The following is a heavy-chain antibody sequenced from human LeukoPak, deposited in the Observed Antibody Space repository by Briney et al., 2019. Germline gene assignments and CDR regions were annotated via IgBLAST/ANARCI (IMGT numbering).Heavy chain of an antibody. V-gene: IGHV3-53*01. J-gene: IGHJ4*02. Sequence: GGSLRLSCAASGFSLSRNYVSWVRQAPGQGVGGVSGFYSGGSTYYPDSVTGRFTISRENSKNKLYLQMNSLRAEDTAVYYCARDSYYGSGSYYRYTFDYWGQGTLVTVSS. CDR1: GFSLSRNY. CDR2: FYSGGST. CDR3: ARDSYYGSGSYYRYTFDY. D-gene: IGHD3-10*01.